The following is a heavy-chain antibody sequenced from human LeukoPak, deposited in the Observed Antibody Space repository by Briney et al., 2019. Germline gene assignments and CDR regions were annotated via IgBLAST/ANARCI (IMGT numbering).Heavy chain of an antibody. CDR3: ARYSSSSDAFDI. V-gene: IGHV4-59*08. CDR2: IYYSGST. D-gene: IGHD6-6*01. CDR1: GGSISSYY. Sequence: SETLSLTCTVSGGSISSYYWSWIRQPPGKGLEWIGYIYYSGSTNYNPSLKSRVTISVVTSKNQFSLKLSSVTAADTAVYYCARYSSSSDAFDIWGQGTMVTVSS. J-gene: IGHJ3*02.